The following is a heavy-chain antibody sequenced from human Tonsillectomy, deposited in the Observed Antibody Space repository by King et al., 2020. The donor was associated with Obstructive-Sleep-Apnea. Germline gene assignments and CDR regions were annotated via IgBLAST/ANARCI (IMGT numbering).Heavy chain of an antibody. J-gene: IGHJ6*02. Sequence: VQLVESGGGLVQPGGSLRLSCAASGCTFSTYSMNWARQAPGKGREWVSYISSSTNTIYYADSVKGRFTISRDNAKKSLFLQMNSLRAEDTAMYYCARYCSSTSCYGNYYYGMDVWGRGTTVTVSS. CDR3: ARYCSSTSCYGNYYYGMDV. CDR2: ISSSTNTI. V-gene: IGHV3-48*01. D-gene: IGHD2-2*01. CDR1: GCTFSTYS.